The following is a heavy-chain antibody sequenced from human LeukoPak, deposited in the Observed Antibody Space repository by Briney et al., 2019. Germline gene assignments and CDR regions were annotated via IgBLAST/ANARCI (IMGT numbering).Heavy chain of an antibody. V-gene: IGHV3-7*01. J-gene: IGHJ4*01. Sequence: GGSLRLSCVASGFTFSNYWMSWVRQAPGKGLEWVANIKEDGSQKDYVDSVKGRFTISRDNAKNSVYLQMNSLRVEDTAVYELGRQQVVPQWGQGTRVNGSS. CDR2: IKEDGSQK. D-gene: IGHD6-13*01. CDR3: GRQQVVPQ. CDR1: GFTFSNYW.